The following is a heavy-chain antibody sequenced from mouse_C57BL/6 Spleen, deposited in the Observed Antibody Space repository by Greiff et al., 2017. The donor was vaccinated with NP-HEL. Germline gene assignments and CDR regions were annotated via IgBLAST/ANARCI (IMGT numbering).Heavy chain of an antibody. D-gene: IGHD2-5*01. CDR2: INPSNGGT. CDR1: GYTFTSYW. V-gene: IGHV1-53*01. CDR3: ARLDSNYVGDFDY. J-gene: IGHJ2*01. Sequence: QVQLQQPGTELVKPGASVKLSCKASGYTFTSYWMHWVKQRPGQGLEWIGNINPSNGGTNYNEKFKSKATLTVDKSSSTAYMQLSSLTSEDSAVDDCARLDSNYVGDFDYWGQGTTLTVSS.